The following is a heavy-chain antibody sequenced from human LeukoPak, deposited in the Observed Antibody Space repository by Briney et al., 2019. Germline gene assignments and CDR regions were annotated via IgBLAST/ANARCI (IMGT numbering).Heavy chain of an antibody. Sequence: SETLSLTCTVSGGSISSYYWSWIRQPPGKGLEWIGYIYYSGSTNYNPSLKSRLTISVDTSKNQFSLKLSSVTAADTAVYYCAKDIGEAAASRDVYYYYGMDVWGQGTTVTVSS. D-gene: IGHD6-13*01. CDR3: AKDIGEAAASRDVYYYYGMDV. V-gene: IGHV4-59*01. J-gene: IGHJ6*02. CDR2: IYYSGST. CDR1: GGSISSYY.